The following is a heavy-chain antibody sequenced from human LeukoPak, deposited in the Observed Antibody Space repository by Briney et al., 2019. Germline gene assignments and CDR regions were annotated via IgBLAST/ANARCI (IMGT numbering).Heavy chain of an antibody. Sequence: SETLSLTCTVSGGSISSSSYYWGWIRQPPGKGLEWIGSIYYSGSTYHNPSLKSRVTISVDTSKNQFSLKLRSVTAADTAVYYCARVLDDDGGVDYWGQGTLVTVSS. CDR2: IYYSGST. CDR1: GGSISSSSYY. V-gene: IGHV4-39*07. D-gene: IGHD3-3*02. J-gene: IGHJ4*02. CDR3: ARVLDDDGGVDY.